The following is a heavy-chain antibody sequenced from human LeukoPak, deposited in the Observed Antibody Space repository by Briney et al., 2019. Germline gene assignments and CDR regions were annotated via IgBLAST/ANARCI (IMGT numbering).Heavy chain of an antibody. V-gene: IGHV1-69*04. Sequence: SVKVSCTASGDTFSSYVITWVRQAPGQGLEWMGRIIPTFDVANFAQIFKARVTITPDKATNTAHLELSSLRSEDTAVHYCSKGGVYSPDPGSYHRHAFDVWGKGTVVIVPS. CDR2: IIPTFDVA. J-gene: IGHJ3*01. CDR1: GDTFSSYV. D-gene: IGHD3-16*02. CDR3: SKGGVYSPDPGSYHRHAFDV.